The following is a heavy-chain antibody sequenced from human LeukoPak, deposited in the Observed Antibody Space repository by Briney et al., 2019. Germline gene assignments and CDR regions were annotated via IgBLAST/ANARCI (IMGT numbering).Heavy chain of an antibody. V-gene: IGHV3-21*01. CDR2: ISSSSSYI. J-gene: IGHJ4*02. CDR1: GFTFSSYS. Sequence: GESLKISCAASGFTFSSYSMNWVRQAPGKGLEWVSSISSSSSYIYYADSVKGRFTISRDNAKNSLYLQMNSLRAEDTAVYYCAREYDSSGYYHLFDYWGQGTLVTVSS. D-gene: IGHD3-22*01. CDR3: AREYDSSGYYHLFDY.